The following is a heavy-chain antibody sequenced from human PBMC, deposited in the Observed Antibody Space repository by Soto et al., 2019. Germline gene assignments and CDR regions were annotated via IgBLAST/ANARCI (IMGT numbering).Heavy chain of an antibody. J-gene: IGHJ4*02. V-gene: IGHV1-3*04. Sequence: QVQLVQSGAEVKKPGASVKVSCKASGYTFNNYAMHWVRQAPGQMLEWMGWISTGNDDTRYSQKFQGRVTFTSDTSAITAYMELSSLRSEDTAVYYCSRDDSHESSAYRYDYWCQGTLVSVYS. CDR2: ISTGNDDT. D-gene: IGHD3-16*01. CDR3: SRDDSHESSAYRYDY. CDR1: GYTFNNYA.